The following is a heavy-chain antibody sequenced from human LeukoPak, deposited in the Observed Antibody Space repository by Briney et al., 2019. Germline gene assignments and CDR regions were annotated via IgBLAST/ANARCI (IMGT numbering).Heavy chain of an antibody. CDR1: GYSISSGFY. CDR3: ARANNWFDP. V-gene: IGHV4-38-2*02. J-gene: IGHJ5*02. Sequence: SETLSLTCTVSGYSISSGFYWGWIRQPPGRGLEWIGNVYHGGSSYYNPSLKSRVTISVDTSKNQFSLNLYSVTAADTAVYYCARANNWFDPWGQGTLVTVSS. CDR2: VYHGGSS.